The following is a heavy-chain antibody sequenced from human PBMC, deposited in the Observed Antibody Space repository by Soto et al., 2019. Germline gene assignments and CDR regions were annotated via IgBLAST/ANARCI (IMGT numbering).Heavy chain of an antibody. CDR2: ISSTTNYI. CDR1: GFTFTRYS. CDR3: ARESEDLTSNFDY. V-gene: IGHV3-21*06. J-gene: IGHJ4*02. Sequence: GGSLRLSCAASGFTFTRYSMNWVRQAPEKGLEWVSSISSTTNYIYYGDSMKDRFTISRDNAKNSLYLEMNSLRAEDTAVYYCARESEDLTSNFDYWGQGTLVTVSS.